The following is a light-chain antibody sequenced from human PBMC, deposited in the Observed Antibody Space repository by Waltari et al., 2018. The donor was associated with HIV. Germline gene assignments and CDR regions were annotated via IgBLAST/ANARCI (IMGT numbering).Light chain of an antibody. CDR2: GNS. V-gene: IGLV1-40*01. J-gene: IGLJ1*01. Sequence: QSLLTQPPSVSGAPGQRVTISCTGSSSNMGAGYHVHWYQQLPGTAPKLLIYGNSNRLSGVPDRFSGSKSGTSASLAITGLQAEDEADYYCQSYDSSLSSVFGTGTKVTVL. CDR1: SSNMGAGYH. CDR3: QSYDSSLSSV.